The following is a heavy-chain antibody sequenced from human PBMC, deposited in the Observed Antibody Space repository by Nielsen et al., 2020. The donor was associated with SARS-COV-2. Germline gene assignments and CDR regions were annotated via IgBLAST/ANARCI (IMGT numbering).Heavy chain of an antibody. Sequence: ASVKVSCKASGYTFTLYYIHWVRKAPGQGLEWMGWINAGNGNTRYSQKFQGRVTMTRDTSANTAYMELSSLSSEDTAVYYCARHLRGYIDYWGQGTLVTVSS. V-gene: IGHV1-3*01. J-gene: IGHJ4*02. CDR3: ARHLRGYIDY. CDR2: INAGNGNT. CDR1: GYTFTLYY.